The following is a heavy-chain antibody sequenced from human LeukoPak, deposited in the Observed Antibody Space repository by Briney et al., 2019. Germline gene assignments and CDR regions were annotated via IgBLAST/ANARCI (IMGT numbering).Heavy chain of an antibody. D-gene: IGHD2-2*01. V-gene: IGHV4-61*01. CDR3: ARDRIPGIVVVPAAAGYYYYYMDV. J-gene: IGHJ6*03. CDR1: GGSISSSSYY. CDR2: IYYSGST. Sequence: SETLSLTCTVSGGSISSSSYYWSWIRQPPGKGLEWIGYIYYSGSTNYNPSLKSRVTISVDTSKNQFSLKLSSVTAADTAVYYCARDRIPGIVVVPAAAGYYYYYMDVWGKGTTVTVSS.